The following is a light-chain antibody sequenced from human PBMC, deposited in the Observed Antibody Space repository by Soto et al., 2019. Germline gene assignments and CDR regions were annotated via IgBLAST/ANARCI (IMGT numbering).Light chain of an antibody. J-gene: IGKJ2*01. Sequence: DLQMTQSPSSLSASVGDRVTITCRASQTISTYLNWYQQKPGKAPRLLIYDASSLLSGVPSRFSGSGSGTDFTLTIASLQPEDFSTYYCQHSDSTPYTFGQGTKVEI. CDR3: QHSDSTPYT. CDR1: QTISTY. V-gene: IGKV1-39*01. CDR2: DAS.